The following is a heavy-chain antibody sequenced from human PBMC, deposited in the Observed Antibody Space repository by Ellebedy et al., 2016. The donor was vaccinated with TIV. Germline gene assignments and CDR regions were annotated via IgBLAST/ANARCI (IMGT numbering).Heavy chain of an antibody. CDR3: ARDDGGGELPDY. CDR2: MYSSVSF. J-gene: IGHJ4*02. Sequence: MPSETLSLTCTVSGGSISGYYWSWIRQPAGKGLQWIGRMYSSVSFNYNPSLKSRVTMSIDTSKNQFSLKLSSVSAADTAFHYCARDDGGGELPDYWGQGTLVTVSS. D-gene: IGHD1-26*01. CDR1: GGSISGYY. V-gene: IGHV4-4*07.